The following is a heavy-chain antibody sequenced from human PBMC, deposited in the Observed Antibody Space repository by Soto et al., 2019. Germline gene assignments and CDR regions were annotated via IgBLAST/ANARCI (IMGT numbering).Heavy chain of an antibody. D-gene: IGHD5-12*01. J-gene: IGHJ6*02. Sequence: PGGSLRLSCAASGFTFSSYSMNWVRQAPGKGLEWVSSISSSSSYIYYADSVKGRFTISRDNAKNSLYLQMNSLRAEDTAVYYCARVEGGYSGYEGARDYYYYGMDVWGQGTTVTVSS. CDR2: ISSSSSYI. V-gene: IGHV3-21*01. CDR3: ARVEGGYSGYEGARDYYYYGMDV. CDR1: GFTFSSYS.